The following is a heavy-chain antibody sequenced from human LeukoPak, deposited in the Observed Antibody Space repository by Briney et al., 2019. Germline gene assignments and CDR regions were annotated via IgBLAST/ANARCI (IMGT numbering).Heavy chain of an antibody. CDR1: GYSFTNYA. Sequence: ASVKVSCKASGYSFTNYAIHWERQAPGQRLEWMGWITVGNGNTKYSQKFQDRVTITRDTSANTAYMELSSLRSEDTAVYYCARDLKQFGGWLDYWGQGTLVTVSS. J-gene: IGHJ4*02. V-gene: IGHV1-3*01. CDR3: ARDLKQFGGWLDY. D-gene: IGHD6-19*01. CDR2: ITVGNGNT.